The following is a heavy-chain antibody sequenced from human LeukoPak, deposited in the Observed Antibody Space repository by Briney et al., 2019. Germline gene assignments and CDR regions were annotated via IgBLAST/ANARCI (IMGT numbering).Heavy chain of an antibody. CDR2: ISGSGGTT. J-gene: IGHJ4*02. Sequence: GGSLRLSCAASGFTFSNYAMSWVRQAPGKGLEWVSAISGSGGTTYYADSVKGRFTISRDNYKNTLYLQMNSLRAEDTAVYYCAKGSAVAGYYFDYWGQGTLVTVSS. V-gene: IGHV3-23*01. CDR3: AKGSAVAGYYFDY. D-gene: IGHD6-19*01. CDR1: GFTFSNYA.